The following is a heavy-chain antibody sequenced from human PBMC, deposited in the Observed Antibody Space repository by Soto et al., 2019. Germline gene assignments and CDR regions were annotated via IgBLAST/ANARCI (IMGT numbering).Heavy chain of an antibody. V-gene: IGHV3-7*01. CDR3: AREEGCGGGSCYSIWRY. Sequence: EVQLVESGGGLVQPGGSLRLSCAASGFSFGSYWISWVRQAPGKGLEWVANIKEDGSEKYYVDSVKGRFTISRDNAKNSLYLQMNSLRAEDTAVYYCAREEGCGGGSCYSIWRYWGQGTLFTVSP. J-gene: IGHJ4*02. D-gene: IGHD2-15*01. CDR2: IKEDGSEK. CDR1: GFSFGSYW.